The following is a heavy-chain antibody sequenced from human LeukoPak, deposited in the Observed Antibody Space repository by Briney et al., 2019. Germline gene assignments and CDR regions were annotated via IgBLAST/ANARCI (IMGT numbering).Heavy chain of an antibody. CDR1: GDSITSGDYY. J-gene: IGHJ4*02. V-gene: IGHV4-30-4*08. CDR2: IYSSGGT. Sequence: SRTLSLTCTVSGDSITSGDYYWTWIRQPPGKGLEWIGYIYSSGGTDYNPSLRSRITISIDTSQNLFSLKLSSVTAADTAVYYCAREESGSYFDYWGQGTLVTVSS. CDR3: AREESGSYFDY. D-gene: IGHD1-26*01.